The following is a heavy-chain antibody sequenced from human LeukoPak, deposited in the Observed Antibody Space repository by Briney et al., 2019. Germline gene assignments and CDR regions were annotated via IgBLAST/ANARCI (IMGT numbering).Heavy chain of an antibody. V-gene: IGHV3-48*02. CDR3: ARVAEIQLWLRSAFDY. CDR1: GFTFSRYT. J-gene: IGHJ4*02. Sequence: GGSLRLSCAASGFTFSRYTMNWVRQAPGKGLEWVSFINSGSSTTYYADSVKGRFTISRDNAESSLYLQMNSLRDEDTAVYYCARVAEIQLWLRSAFDYWGQGTVVTVSS. CDR2: INSGSSTT. D-gene: IGHD5-18*01.